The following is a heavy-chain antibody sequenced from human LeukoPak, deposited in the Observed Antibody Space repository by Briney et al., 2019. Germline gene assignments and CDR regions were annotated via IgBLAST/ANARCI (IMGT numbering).Heavy chain of an antibody. D-gene: IGHD2-21*01. CDR2: IYYTGST. V-gene: IGHV4-39*01. J-gene: IGHJ5*02. Sequence: SETLSLTCTVSGGSISSSSYYWGWIRQPPGRGLEWIGSIYYTGSTYYNPSLKSRVTISVDTSKNQFSLKLSSVSAADTALYYCARHIVVVSTPAGWFDPWGQGTLVTVSS. CDR3: ARHIVVVSTPAGWFDP. CDR1: GGSISSSSYY.